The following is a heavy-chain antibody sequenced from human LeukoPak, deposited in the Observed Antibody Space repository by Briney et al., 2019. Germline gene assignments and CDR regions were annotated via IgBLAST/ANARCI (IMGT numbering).Heavy chain of an antibody. CDR1: GGSFSGFY. CDR3: ARLGVFPDGTRIRFDP. D-gene: IGHD2-15*01. J-gene: IGHJ5*02. CDR2: FNHSGST. V-gene: IGHV4-34*01. Sequence: SKTLSLNCAVYGGSFSGFYWICIRHPPSTALELFGAFNHSGSTNYNPSLKSRVTISVDTSKNQFSLKLSSVTAADTAVYYCARLGVFPDGTRIRFDPWGQGTLVTVSS.